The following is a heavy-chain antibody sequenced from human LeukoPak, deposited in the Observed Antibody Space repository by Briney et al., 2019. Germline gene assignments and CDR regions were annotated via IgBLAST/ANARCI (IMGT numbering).Heavy chain of an antibody. CDR2: ISGSGGST. CDR1: GFTFSSYA. D-gene: IGHD6-13*01. V-gene: IGHV3-23*01. J-gene: IGHJ4*02. CDR3: AKDPRRGIAAAGRAQYYFGY. Sequence: GGSLRLSCAASGFTFSSYAMSWVRQAPGKGLEWVSAISGSGGSTYHADSVKGRFTISRDNSKNTLYLQMNSLRAEDTAVYYCAKDPRRGIAAAGRAQYYFGYWGQGTLVTVSS.